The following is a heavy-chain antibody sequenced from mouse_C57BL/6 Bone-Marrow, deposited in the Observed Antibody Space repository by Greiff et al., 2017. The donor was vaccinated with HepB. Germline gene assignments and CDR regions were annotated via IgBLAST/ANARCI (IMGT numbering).Heavy chain of an antibody. J-gene: IGHJ2*01. CDR2: IYPRSGNT. V-gene: IGHV1-81*01. CDR1: GYTFTSYG. D-gene: IGHD4-1*01. CDR3: AREGLGRGYFDY. Sequence: VQLQQSGAELARPGASVKLSCKASGYTFTSYGISWVKQRTGQGLEWIGEIYPRSGNTYYNEKFKGKATLTADKSSSTAYMELRSLTSEDSAVYFCAREGLGRGYFDYWGQGTTLTVSS.